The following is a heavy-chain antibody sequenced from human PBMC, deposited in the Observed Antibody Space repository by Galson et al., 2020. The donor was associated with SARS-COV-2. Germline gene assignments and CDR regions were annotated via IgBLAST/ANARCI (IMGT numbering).Heavy chain of an antibody. J-gene: IGHJ4*02. Sequence: GGSLRLSCAASGFTFSSYSMNWVRQAPGKGLEWVSSISSSSSYIYYADSVKGRFTIFRDNAKNSLYLQMNSLRAEDTAVYYCARDTVTYYYDSSGYYSWYFDYWGQGTLVTVSS. CDR2: ISSSSSYI. V-gene: IGHV3-21*04. D-gene: IGHD3-22*01. CDR1: GFTFSSYS. CDR3: ARDTVTYYYDSSGYYSWYFDY.